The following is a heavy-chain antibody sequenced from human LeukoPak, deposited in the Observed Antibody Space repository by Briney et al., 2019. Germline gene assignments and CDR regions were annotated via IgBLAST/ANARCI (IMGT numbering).Heavy chain of an antibody. CDR1: GVSISSGDYY. Sequence: SQTLSLTCTVSGVSISSGDYYWSWIRQPPGKGLEWIGYIYHSGSTYYNPSLKSRVTISVDRSKNQFSLKLSSVTAADTAVYYCARGVEYSSSWYPDWLFDYWGQGTLVTVSS. J-gene: IGHJ4*02. D-gene: IGHD6-13*01. CDR2: IYHSGST. CDR3: ARGVEYSSSWYPDWLFDY. V-gene: IGHV4-30-2*01.